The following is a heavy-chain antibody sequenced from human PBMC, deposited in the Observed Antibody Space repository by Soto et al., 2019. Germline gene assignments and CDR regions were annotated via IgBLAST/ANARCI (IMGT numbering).Heavy chain of an antibody. CDR1: GFTFSSYS. J-gene: IGHJ4*02. V-gene: IGHV3-48*02. CDR2: INPTTSII. CDR3: ARRSSGYIFDY. Sequence: GGSLRLSCAASGFTFSSYSLNWVRQAPGKGLEWISHINPTTSIIYYADSVRGRFTISRDNAKNSLYLQMNSLRDDDTAVYYCARRSSGYIFDYWGQGTLVTVSS. D-gene: IGHD5-12*01.